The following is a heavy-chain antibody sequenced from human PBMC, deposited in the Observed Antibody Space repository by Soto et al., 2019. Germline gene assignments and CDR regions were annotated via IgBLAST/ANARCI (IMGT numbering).Heavy chain of an antibody. CDR2: FDPENGET. J-gene: IGHJ4*02. Sequence: ASVKVSCKVSGYTLTELSMHWVRQAPGKGLEWMGGFDPENGETVYAQKFQGRLAMTEDTSIDTAYMVLNSLRSEDTAVYYCATIVINTGFEYWGQGALVTVSS. CDR3: ATIVINTGFEY. CDR1: GYTLTELS. V-gene: IGHV1-24*01. D-gene: IGHD3-22*01.